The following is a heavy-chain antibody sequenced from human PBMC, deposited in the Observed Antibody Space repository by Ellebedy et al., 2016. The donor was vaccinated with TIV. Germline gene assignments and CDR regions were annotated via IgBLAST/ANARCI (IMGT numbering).Heavy chain of an antibody. J-gene: IGHJ5*02. V-gene: IGHV1-2*02. CDR3: ARRGDGSSSWLGLGVPGNWFDP. CDR2: INPNSGGT. D-gene: IGHD6-13*01. CDR1: GYTFTGYY. Sequence: AASVKVSCKASGYTFTGYYMHWVRQAPGQGLEWMGWINPNSGGTNYAQKFQGRVTMTRDTSISTAYMELSRLRSDDTAVYYCARRGDGSSSWLGLGVPGNWFDPWGQGTLVTVSS.